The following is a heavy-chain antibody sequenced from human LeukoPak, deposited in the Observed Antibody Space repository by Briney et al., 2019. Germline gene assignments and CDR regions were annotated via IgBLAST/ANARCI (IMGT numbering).Heavy chain of an antibody. D-gene: IGHD5-24*01. CDR3: ARGGEMATVDY. CDR1: GGSISSYY. J-gene: IGHJ4*02. Sequence: NPSETLSLTCTVSGGSISSYYWSWIRQPPGKGLEWIGYIYYSGSTNYNPSLKSRVTISVDTSKNQFSLKLSSVTAADTAVYYCARGGEMATVDYWGQGTLVTVSS. CDR2: IYYSGST. V-gene: IGHV4-59*01.